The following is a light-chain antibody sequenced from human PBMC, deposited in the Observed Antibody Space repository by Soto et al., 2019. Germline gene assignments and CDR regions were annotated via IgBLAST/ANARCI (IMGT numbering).Light chain of an antibody. Sequence: EIVLTQSPGTLSLSPGKRATLSCRASQSVSSSYLAWYQQKPGQAPRLLIYGASGRATGIPDRFSGSGSGTDFTHTISRLEPEDRAVYYCQQYGSSPPVTFGKGTRLEIK. J-gene: IGKJ5*01. CDR1: QSVSSSY. CDR2: GAS. CDR3: QQYGSSPPVT. V-gene: IGKV3-20*01.